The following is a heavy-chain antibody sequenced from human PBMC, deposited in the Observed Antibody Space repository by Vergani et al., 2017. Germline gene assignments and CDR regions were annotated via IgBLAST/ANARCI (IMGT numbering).Heavy chain of an antibody. CDR1: GFKFSDYS. D-gene: IGHD1-14*01. Sequence: EVQLVESGGDLVQPGGSLRLSCAASGFKFSDYSMDWVRQAPGKGLEWVSYISSTSTTIYYADSVKGRFTISRDNAKKSLYLQMNSLGDEDTAVYYCATGFRTEDVWGQGTMVTVSS. J-gene: IGHJ6*02. CDR2: ISSTSTTI. V-gene: IGHV3-48*02. CDR3: ATGFRTEDV.